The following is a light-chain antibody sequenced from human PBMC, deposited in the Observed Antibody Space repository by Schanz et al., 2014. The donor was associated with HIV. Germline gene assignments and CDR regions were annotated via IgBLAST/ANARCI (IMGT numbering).Light chain of an antibody. Sequence: DIQMTQSPPSLSASVGDRVTVTCRSSRTISDYLNWYQQKPGRAPKLLIYAASTLESGVPSRFSGSGSGTEFTLTISSLQPDDFATYYCQQYKDNSLHTFGQGTKVEIK. CDR3: QQYKDNSLHT. J-gene: IGKJ2*01. CDR1: RTISDY. CDR2: AAS. V-gene: IGKV1-39*01.